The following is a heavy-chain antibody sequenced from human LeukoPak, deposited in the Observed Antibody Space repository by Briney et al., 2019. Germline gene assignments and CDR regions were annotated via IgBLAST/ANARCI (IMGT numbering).Heavy chain of an antibody. D-gene: IGHD1-1*01. CDR2: VYYGGST. Sequence: SETLSLTCTVSGGPMRTYNYNWIRQSPGKGLEWIGNVYYGGSTKHNPSLKGRATISIDTSKSQFSLKLGSVTPADTAMHYCARNWNILGDTNWFDPWGQGTLVTVSS. CDR3: ARNWNILGDTNWFDP. CDR1: GGPMRTYN. J-gene: IGHJ5*02. V-gene: IGHV4-59*01.